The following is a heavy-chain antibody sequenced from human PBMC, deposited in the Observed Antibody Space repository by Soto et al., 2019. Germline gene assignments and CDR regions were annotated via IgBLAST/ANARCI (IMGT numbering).Heavy chain of an antibody. J-gene: IGHJ6*04. D-gene: IGHD2-15*01. CDR3: ARDLPLSRVVDYYYTGRDV. V-gene: IGHV4-31*03. CDR1: GGSISSGGYY. CDR2: IYYSGST. Sequence: LSLTCTVSGGSISSGGYYWSWIRQHPGKGLEWIGYIYYSGSTYYNPSLKSRVTISVDTSKNQFSLKLSSVTAADTAVYYCARDLPLSRVVDYYYTGRDVWGKGTTSTVPS.